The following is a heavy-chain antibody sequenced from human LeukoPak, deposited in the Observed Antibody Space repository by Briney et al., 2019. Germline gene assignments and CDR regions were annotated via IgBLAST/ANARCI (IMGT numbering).Heavy chain of an antibody. Sequence: GGSLRLSCAASGFTFSSYSMTWVRQAPGKGLEWVSSISSSSSYIYYADSVKGRFTISRDNAQDSLYLQMNSLRAEDTAVYYCARDRGYSNFDYWGQGTLVTVSS. D-gene: IGHD4-11*01. CDR2: ISSSSSYI. V-gene: IGHV3-21*01. J-gene: IGHJ4*02. CDR1: GFTFSSYS. CDR3: ARDRGYSNFDY.